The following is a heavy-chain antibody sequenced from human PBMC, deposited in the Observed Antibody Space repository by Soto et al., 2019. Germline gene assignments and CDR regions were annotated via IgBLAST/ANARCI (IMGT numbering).Heavy chain of an antibody. CDR1: GYTFTGYY. CDR2: INPNSGGT. J-gene: IGHJ6*02. Sequence: VASVEVSCKXSGYTFTGYYMHWVRQAPGQGLEWMGWINPNSGGTNYAQKFQGWVTMTRDTSISTAYMELSRLRSDDTAVYYCARDPAGSTLLDTAMVIGDYYYGMDVWGQGTTVTVSS. CDR3: ARDPAGSTLLDTAMVIGDYYYGMDV. V-gene: IGHV1-2*04. D-gene: IGHD5-18*01.